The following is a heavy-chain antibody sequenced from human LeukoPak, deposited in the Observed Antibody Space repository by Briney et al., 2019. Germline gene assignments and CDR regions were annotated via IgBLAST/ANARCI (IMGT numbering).Heavy chain of an antibody. D-gene: IGHD6-19*01. V-gene: IGHV3-23*01. CDR2: ITGGGTT. Sequence: GGSLRLSCAASGFTFSSHGMNWVRQAPGKGLEWVSGITGGGTTYYADSVKGRVTISRDNSKNTLYLQMNSLRAEDTAVYYCARDRHWLALDDWGQGTLVTVSS. CDR3: ARDRHWLALDD. CDR1: GFTFSSHG. J-gene: IGHJ4*02.